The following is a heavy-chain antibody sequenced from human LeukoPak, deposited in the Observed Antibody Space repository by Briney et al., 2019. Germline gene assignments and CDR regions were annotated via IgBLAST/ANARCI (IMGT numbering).Heavy chain of an antibody. CDR2: IYYSGST. CDR1: GGSISSYY. CDR3: ARDRGELYDY. V-gene: IGHV4-59*12. D-gene: IGHD3-10*01. J-gene: IGHJ4*02. Sequence: SETLSLTCTVSGGSISSYYWSWIRQPPGKGLEWIGYIYYSGSTNYNPSLKSRVTISVDTSKNQFSLKLSSVTAADTAVYYCARDRGELYDYWGQGTLVTVSS.